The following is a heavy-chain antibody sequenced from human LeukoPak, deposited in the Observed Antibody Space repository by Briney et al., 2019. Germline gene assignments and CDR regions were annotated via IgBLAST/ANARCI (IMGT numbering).Heavy chain of an antibody. V-gene: IGHV1-2*03. CDR2: INPNSGGT. CDR1: GYTFTSYY. J-gene: IGHJ4*02. Sequence: LGASVKVSCKASGYTFTSYYMHWVRQAPGQGLEWMGWINPNSGGTNYAQNFQGRVTMTGDTSITTAYMELSRLRSDDTAVYYCASGSYISGHDYWGQGTLVTVSS. CDR3: ASGSYISGHDY. D-gene: IGHD6-19*01.